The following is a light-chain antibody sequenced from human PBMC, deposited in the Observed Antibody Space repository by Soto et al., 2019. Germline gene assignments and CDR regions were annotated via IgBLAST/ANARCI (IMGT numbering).Light chain of an antibody. V-gene: IGKV1-39*01. CDR2: AAS. CDR1: QSISSY. CDR3: QQTDDFPLT. Sequence: DIQMTQSPSSLSASVGDRVTVTCRASQSISSYLNWYQQKQGRAPKXLIYAASSLQSGVPSRFSGSGSGTDLTISISSLQPEDSESYFCQQTDDFPLTFGGGTKVDIK. J-gene: IGKJ4*01.